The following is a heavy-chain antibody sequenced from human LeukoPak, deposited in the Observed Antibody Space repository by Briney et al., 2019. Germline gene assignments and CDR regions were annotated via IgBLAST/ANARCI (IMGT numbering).Heavy chain of an antibody. Sequence: GGSLRLSCAASGFTFSDYYMSWNRQAPGKGLEWVSYISSSGSTIYYADSVKGRFTISRDNAKNSLYLHMNSLRAEDTAVYYCARTGWEYSYGIDYWGQGTLVTVSS. J-gene: IGHJ4*02. CDR2: ISSSGSTI. V-gene: IGHV3-11*01. D-gene: IGHD5-18*01. CDR3: ARTGWEYSYGIDY. CDR1: GFTFSDYY.